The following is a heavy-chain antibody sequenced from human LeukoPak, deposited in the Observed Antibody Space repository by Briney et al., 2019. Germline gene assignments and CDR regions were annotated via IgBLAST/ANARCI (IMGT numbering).Heavy chain of an antibody. V-gene: IGHV4-61*02. CDR1: GGSISSGSYY. Sequence: SQTLSLTCTVSGGSISSGSYYWSWIRQPAGKGLEWIGRIYTSGSTNYNPSLKSRVTISVDTSKNQFSLKLSSVTAADTAVYYCAREDSSGRYSNFDYWGQGTLVTVSS. J-gene: IGHJ4*02. D-gene: IGHD1-26*01. CDR2: IYTSGST. CDR3: AREDSSGRYSNFDY.